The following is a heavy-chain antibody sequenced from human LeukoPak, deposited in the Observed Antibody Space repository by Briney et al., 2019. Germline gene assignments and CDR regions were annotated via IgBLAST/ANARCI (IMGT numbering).Heavy chain of an antibody. CDR1: GGSFSGYY. D-gene: IGHD3-10*01. J-gene: IGHJ4*02. V-gene: IGHV4-34*01. Sequence: PSETLSLTCAVYGGSFSGYYWSWIRQPPGKGLEWIGEIKHSGSTNYNPSLKSRVTISVDTSLKLSSVTAADTAVYYCARLYGSGSSDYWGQGTLVTVSS. CDR3: ARLYGSGSSDY. CDR2: IKHSGST.